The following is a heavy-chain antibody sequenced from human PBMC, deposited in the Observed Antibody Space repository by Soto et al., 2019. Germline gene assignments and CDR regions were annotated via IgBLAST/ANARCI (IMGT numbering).Heavy chain of an antibody. CDR1: VGSFVIDA. J-gene: IGHJ5*02. D-gene: IGHD3-22*01. Sequence: VTVCCTAWVGSFVIDAITWVRQAPGQGLEWVGRIIPIFGTTNYAQNLQGRVTISADKSTLTSYMELHSLTSDDTALYYCARDRTDSGYYTNWLDPWGKGTQVTVSS. V-gene: IGHV1-69*06. CDR2: IIPIFGTT. CDR3: ARDRTDSGYYTNWLDP.